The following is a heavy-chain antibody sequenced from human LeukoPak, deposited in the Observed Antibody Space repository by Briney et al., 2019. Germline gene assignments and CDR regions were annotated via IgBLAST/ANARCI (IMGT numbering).Heavy chain of an antibody. J-gene: IGHJ5*02. CDR1: GGSFSGYY. V-gene: IGHV4-34*01. CDR3: ARGIVQRITIFGVVTYRKRWFDP. Sequence: SETLSLTCAVYGGSFSGYYWSWIRQPPGKGLEWIGEINHSGSTNYNPSLKSRVTISVDTSKNQFSLKLSSVTAADTAVYYCARGIVQRITIFGVVTYRKRWFDPWGQGTLVTVSS. D-gene: IGHD3-3*01. CDR2: INHSGST.